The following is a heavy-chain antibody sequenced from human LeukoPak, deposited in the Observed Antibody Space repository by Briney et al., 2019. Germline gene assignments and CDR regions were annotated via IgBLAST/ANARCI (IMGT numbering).Heavy chain of an antibody. CDR1: GYTFTSYD. D-gene: IGHD3-22*01. CDR3: AREDYYDSGSNDY. Sequence: GESLKISCKASGYTFTSYDINWVRQATGQGLEWMGWMNPNSGNTAYAQNFQGRVTITRNTSISTAYMELSSLRSEDTAVYYCAREDYYDSGSNDYWGQGTLVTVSS. J-gene: IGHJ4*02. V-gene: IGHV1-8*03. CDR2: MNPNSGNT.